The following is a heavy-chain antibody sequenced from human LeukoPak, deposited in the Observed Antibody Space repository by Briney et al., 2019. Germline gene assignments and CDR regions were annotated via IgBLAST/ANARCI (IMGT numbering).Heavy chain of an antibody. CDR3: ASGRADSWYIAYYYYGMDV. Sequence: SETLSLTCAVYGGSFSGYYWSWIRQPPGKGLEWIGEINHSGSTNYNPSLKSRVTISVDTSKNQFSLKLSSVTAADTAVYYCASGRADSWYIAYYYYGMDVWGQGTTVTVSS. J-gene: IGHJ6*02. CDR2: INHSGST. CDR1: GGSFSGYY. D-gene: IGHD6-13*01. V-gene: IGHV4-34*01.